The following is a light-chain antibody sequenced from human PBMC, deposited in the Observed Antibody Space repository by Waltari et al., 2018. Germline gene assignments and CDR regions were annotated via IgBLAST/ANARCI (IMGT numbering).Light chain of an antibody. V-gene: IGKV2-30*01. Sequence: VVMTQSPLSLPITPGQPASISCRSSQSLVDSNGNTYLSWYQQKPGQPPRLLIYQVSNRYSGVPDRFSGSGAGTDFTLKISRVEAEDVGVYYCGQGAHLPSFGQGTNVEIK. CDR3: GQGAHLPS. CDR1: QSLVDSNGNTY. J-gene: IGKJ2*03. CDR2: QVS.